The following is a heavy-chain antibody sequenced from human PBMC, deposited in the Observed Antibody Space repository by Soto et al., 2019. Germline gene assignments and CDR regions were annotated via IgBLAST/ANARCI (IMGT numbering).Heavy chain of an antibody. CDR1: GYSFTSYW. Sequence: GESLKISCKGSGYSFTSYWIGWVRQMPGKGLEWMGIIYPGDSDTRYSPSFQGQVTISADKSISTAYLQWSSLKASDTAMYYCATWDVEYSSSWDAFDIWGQGTMVTVSS. CDR2: IYPGDSDT. V-gene: IGHV5-51*01. CDR3: ATWDVEYSSSWDAFDI. D-gene: IGHD6-6*01. J-gene: IGHJ3*02.